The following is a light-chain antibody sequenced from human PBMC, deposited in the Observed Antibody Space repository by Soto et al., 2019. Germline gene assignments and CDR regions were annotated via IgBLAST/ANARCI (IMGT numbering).Light chain of an antibody. CDR3: QQYNNWPPDRT. J-gene: IGKJ1*01. Sequence: EIVMTQSPATLSVSPGERATLSCRASQSVCSNLAWYQQKPGQAPRLLIYGASTRATGIPARFSGSGSGTEFTLTISSPQSEDFAIYFCQQYNNWPPDRTFGQGTKVEIK. CDR2: GAS. CDR1: QSVCSN. V-gene: IGKV3-15*01.